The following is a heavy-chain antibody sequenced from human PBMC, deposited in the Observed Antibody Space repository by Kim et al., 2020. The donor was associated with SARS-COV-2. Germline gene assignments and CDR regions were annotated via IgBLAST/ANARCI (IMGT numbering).Heavy chain of an antibody. D-gene: IGHD3-22*01. Sequence: SLKSRVTISVDPSKNQFSLKLSSVTAADTAVYYCARHYYDSSGLDAFDIWGQRTMVTVSS. V-gene: IGHV4-30-2*05. J-gene: IGHJ3*02. CDR3: ARHYYDSSGLDAFDI.